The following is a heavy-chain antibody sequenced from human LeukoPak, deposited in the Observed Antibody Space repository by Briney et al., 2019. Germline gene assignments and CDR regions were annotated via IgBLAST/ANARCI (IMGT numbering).Heavy chain of an antibody. J-gene: IGHJ5*02. D-gene: IGHD2-2*01. Sequence: GSLRLSCAASGFTFNNYAMSWVRQAPGKWLEWVSAISGTGGGTFYADSVKGRFTISRDNSKNTLYLQMNSLRAEDTALYYCAKDRSCSSTTCDLNWFDPWGQGTLVTVSS. CDR1: GFTFNNYA. CDR3: AKDRSCSSTTCDLNWFDP. V-gene: IGHV3-23*01. CDR2: ISGTGGGT.